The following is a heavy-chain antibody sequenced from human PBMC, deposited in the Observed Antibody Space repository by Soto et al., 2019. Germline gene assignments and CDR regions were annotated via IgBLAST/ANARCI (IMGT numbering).Heavy chain of an antibody. Sequence: EVQLVESGGGLVQPGECLRLSCAASGFTFSSYWMHWVRQAPGKGLVWVSRSNSDGSSTSYAGSVKGPFTISRDNAKNTLYRQMNSLRAEDTAVYYCVRTSLVVAAATREDYWGQGTLVTVSS. CDR3: VRTSLVVAAATREDY. V-gene: IGHV3-74*01. CDR1: GFTFSSYW. CDR2: SNSDGSST. D-gene: IGHD2-15*01. J-gene: IGHJ4*02.